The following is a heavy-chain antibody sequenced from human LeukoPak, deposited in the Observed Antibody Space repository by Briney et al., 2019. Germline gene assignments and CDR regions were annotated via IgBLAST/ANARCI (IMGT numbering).Heavy chain of an antibody. CDR2: TYYRSKYYN. J-gene: IGHJ4*02. CDR3: ASDPTRGIAAVGTSKPLYYFDY. CDR1: GDSVSSNSAA. V-gene: IGHV6-1*01. D-gene: IGHD6-13*01. Sequence: SQTLSLTCVISGDSVSSNSAAWNWIRQSPSRGLEWLGRTYYRSKYYNDYALSVKSRITINPDTSKNQFSLQLNSVTPEDTAVYYCASDPTRGIAAVGTSKPLYYFDYWGQGTLVTVSS.